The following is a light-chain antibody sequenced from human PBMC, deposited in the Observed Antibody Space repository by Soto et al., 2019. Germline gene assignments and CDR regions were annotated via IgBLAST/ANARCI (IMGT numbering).Light chain of an antibody. CDR3: KQYDILPIT. CDR2: AVF. CDR1: QGIRND. V-gene: IGKV1-17*01. Sequence: DIQMTQSPSSLSASVGDRVTITCRASQGIRNDLGWYQQKPGKAPKRLIYAVFNLQSGVQSRFSGSGSGTHFTFTIRSLQTEDIGTYYCKQYDILPITFGRGTRLEIK. J-gene: IGKJ5*01.